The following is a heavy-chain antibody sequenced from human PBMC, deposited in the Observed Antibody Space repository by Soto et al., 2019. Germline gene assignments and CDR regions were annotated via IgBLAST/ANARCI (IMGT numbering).Heavy chain of an antibody. V-gene: IGHV2-5*02. CDR1: GFSFSSSGVG. Sequence: SGPTLVNPTQTLTLTCSFSGFSFSSSGVGVYWIRQPPGKALEWLALIFWDSDKRYSPSLESRLTVTKDTSKDQVVLTLTNMDPVDTATYYCAHRNRIYGMDVWGPGTTVTVSS. CDR3: AHRNRIYGMDV. J-gene: IGHJ6*02. CDR2: IFWDSDK.